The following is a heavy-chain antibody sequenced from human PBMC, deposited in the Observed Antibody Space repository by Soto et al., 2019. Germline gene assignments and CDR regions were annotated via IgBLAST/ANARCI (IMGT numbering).Heavy chain of an antibody. Sequence: QVQLQESGPGLVKPSQTLSLTCTVSGGSISSGGYYWSWIRQHPGKGLEWIGYIYYSGITYYNPSLKSRVTISVDTSQNQFSLKLSSVTAADTAVYYCARVRSSSTSPTFDYWGQGTLVTVSS. D-gene: IGHD6-6*01. CDR1: GGSISSGGYY. CDR3: ARVRSSSTSPTFDY. J-gene: IGHJ4*02. V-gene: IGHV4-31*03. CDR2: IYYSGIT.